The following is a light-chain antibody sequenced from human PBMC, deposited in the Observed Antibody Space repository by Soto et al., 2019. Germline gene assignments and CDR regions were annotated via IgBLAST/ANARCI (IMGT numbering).Light chain of an antibody. CDR3: HKRQSWTRT. J-gene: IGKJ1*01. CDR1: QYINTR. CDR2: QNS. Sequence: VLTQSPATLSSFPGDSVTLSCRASQYINTRLAWYHHRTGQAPRLLIYQNSIRAAGIPDRLSASGSGTDLNLTISEVQPEDFALYYCHKRQSWTRTCGQGTKVDIK. V-gene: IGKV3-11*01.